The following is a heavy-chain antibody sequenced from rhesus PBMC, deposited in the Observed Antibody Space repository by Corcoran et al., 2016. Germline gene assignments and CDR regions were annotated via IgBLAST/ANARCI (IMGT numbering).Heavy chain of an antibody. D-gene: IGHD3-3*01. CDR2: ISGSGSST. CDR3: ARDAYYNIWTGYSLCDY. J-gene: IGHJ4*01. V-gene: IGHV4-173*01. Sequence: QVQLQESGPGLVKPSETLSLTCAVSGGSISSNYWSWIRQPPGKGLEWIGRISGSGSSTDYNPSLKSRVTLSTDTSKNQCSLKRSSVTAADTAVYYCARDAYYNIWTGYSLCDYWGQGVLVTVSS. CDR1: GGSISSNY.